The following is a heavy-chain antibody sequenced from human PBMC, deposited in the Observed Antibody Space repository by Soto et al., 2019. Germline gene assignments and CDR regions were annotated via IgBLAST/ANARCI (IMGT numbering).Heavy chain of an antibody. V-gene: IGHV3-30*18. Sequence: GGSLRLSCAGSGFTFSGFGIHWVRQAPGKGLEWLALISYDGRVEYYPESVKGRFTISRDISKNTAFLQMTSLRNDDTAVHYCAKVGGGVRAAKYYYGLDVWGQETTVTVSS. CDR2: ISYDGRVE. CDR3: AKVGGGVRAAKYYYGLDV. D-gene: IGHD2-15*01. J-gene: IGHJ6*02. CDR1: GFTFSGFG.